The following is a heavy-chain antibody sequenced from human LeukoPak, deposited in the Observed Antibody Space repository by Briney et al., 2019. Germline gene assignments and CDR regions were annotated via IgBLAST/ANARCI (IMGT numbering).Heavy chain of an antibody. CDR2: ISYDGSKK. D-gene: IGHD5-12*01. V-gene: IGHV3-30-3*01. Sequence: PGGSLRLSCEASGFTFSDHALHWVRQAPGKGLEWVAVISYDGSKKYYADSVKGRFTISRDNSRNTLYLQMNSLRAEDTAVYYCARDSGYNAFDIWGQGTMVTVSS. CDR3: ARDSGYNAFDI. CDR1: GFTFSDHA. J-gene: IGHJ3*02.